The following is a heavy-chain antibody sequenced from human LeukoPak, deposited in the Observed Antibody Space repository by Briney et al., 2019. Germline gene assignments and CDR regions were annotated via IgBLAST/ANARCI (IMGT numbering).Heavy chain of an antibody. V-gene: IGHV4-34*01. CDR1: GGSFSGYY. CDR3: ARGRLAVAGEPFDY. D-gene: IGHD6-19*01. CDR2: INHSGST. Sequence: SETLSLTCAVYGGSFSGYYWSWIRQPPGKGLEWIGEINHSGSTNYNPSLKSRVTISVDTSKNQFSLKLSSVTAADTAVYYCARGRLAVAGEPFDYWGQGTLVTVSS. J-gene: IGHJ4*02.